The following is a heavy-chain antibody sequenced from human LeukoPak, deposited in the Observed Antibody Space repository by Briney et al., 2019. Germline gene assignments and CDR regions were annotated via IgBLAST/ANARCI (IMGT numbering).Heavy chain of an antibody. CDR1: GGSISSYY. D-gene: IGHD3-10*01. CDR3: ARGGSGISNAFDI. Sequence: TSETLSLTCSVSGGSISSYYWSWIRQPPGKGLEWIGYLYYSGSTNSNPSLKSRVTMSVDTSENQFSLKLRSVTAADTAVYYCARGGSGISNAFDIWGQGTMVTVSS. J-gene: IGHJ3*02. V-gene: IGHV4-59*01. CDR2: LYYSGST.